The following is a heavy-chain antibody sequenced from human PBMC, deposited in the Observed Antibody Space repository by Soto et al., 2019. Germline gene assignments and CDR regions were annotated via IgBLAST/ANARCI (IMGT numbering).Heavy chain of an antibody. CDR3: ARDSGTNESWFDP. CDR1: GGSISSGGYY. J-gene: IGHJ5*02. V-gene: IGHV4-31*03. D-gene: IGHD1-7*01. Sequence: PSETLFLTCTVSGGSISSGGYYWSWIRQHPGKGLEWIGYIYYSGSTYYNPSLKSRVTISVDTSKNQFSLKLSSVTAADTAVYYCARDSGTNESWFDPWGQGTLVTVSS. CDR2: IYYSGST.